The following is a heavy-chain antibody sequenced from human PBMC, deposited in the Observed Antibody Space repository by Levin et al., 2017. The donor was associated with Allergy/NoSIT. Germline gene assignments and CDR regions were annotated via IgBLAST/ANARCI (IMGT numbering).Heavy chain of an antibody. Sequence: GGSLRLSCAVSGFTLSGSAMHWVRQAPGKGLEWVAVIWHDGSKKYYGDSVKGRFTISRDNSKKMVYLDMNSLRAEDTAVYHCARDKDVGVEASKSYGDYGAFDVWGQGTLVTVSS. CDR2: IWHDGSKK. V-gene: IGHV3-33*01. CDR1: GFTLSGSA. D-gene: IGHD4-17*01. J-gene: IGHJ3*01. CDR3: ARDKDVGVEASKSYGDYGAFDV.